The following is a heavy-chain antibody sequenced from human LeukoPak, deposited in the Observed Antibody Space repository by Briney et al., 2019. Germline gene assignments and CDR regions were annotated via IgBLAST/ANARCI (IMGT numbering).Heavy chain of an antibody. Sequence: GGCLRLSCVASGFTFNSFAMHWVRQAPGEGVEWGAVISYDGSKRYYADSGRGRFTISRDNSNNATYPEMNSMRVEDTAIYYCTRDHYPGNARGGACTFWGQGTMVTVSS. CDR2: ISYDGSKR. J-gene: IGHJ3*01. V-gene: IGHV3-30-3*01. CDR3: TRDHYPGNARGGACTF. CDR1: GFTFNSFA. D-gene: IGHD2-8*01.